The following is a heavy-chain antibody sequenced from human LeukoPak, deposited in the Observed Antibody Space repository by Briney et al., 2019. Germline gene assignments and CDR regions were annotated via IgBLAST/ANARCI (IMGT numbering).Heavy chain of an antibody. CDR3: ARHSARWLGAFDI. J-gene: IGHJ3*02. V-gene: IGHV4-59*08. CDR2: IYYSGST. D-gene: IGHD5-12*01. Sequence: SETLSLTCTVSGGSISSYHWIWLRQPPGKGREWIGYIYYSGSTNYNPSLKSRVTISVDTSKNRFSLKLSSVTAADTAVYYCARHSARWLGAFDIWGQGTMVTVSS. CDR1: GGSISSYH.